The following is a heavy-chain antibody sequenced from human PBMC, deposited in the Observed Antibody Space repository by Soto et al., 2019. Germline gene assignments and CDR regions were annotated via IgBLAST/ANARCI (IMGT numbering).Heavy chain of an antibody. J-gene: IGHJ4*02. CDR3: ARAASAFLSVDV. D-gene: IGHD3-3*02. CDR2: DNPNSGDT. Sequence: QVQLLQSGAEVQKPGASVKVSCKAAGYTFTAYSMHWVRQAPGHGLEWIGWDNPNSGDTIYAQRFQGRVTMTMDKSINTAYMELNRLASDDTAVYYCARAASAFLSVDVWGQGTLVTVSA. CDR1: GYTFTAYS. V-gene: IGHV1-2*02.